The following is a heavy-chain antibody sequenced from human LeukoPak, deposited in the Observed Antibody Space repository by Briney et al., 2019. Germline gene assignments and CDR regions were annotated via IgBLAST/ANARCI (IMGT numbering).Heavy chain of an antibody. D-gene: IGHD2-2*01. CDR3: AREDDQLGAFDI. J-gene: IGHJ3*02. Sequence: GASVKVSCKAPGYTFTGYYMYWVRQAPGQGLEWMGWINPNSGGTNYAQKFQGRVTMTRDTSISTAYMELSRLRSDDTAVYYCAREDDQLGAFDIWGQGTMVTVSS. CDR2: INPNSGGT. CDR1: GYTFTGYY. V-gene: IGHV1-2*02.